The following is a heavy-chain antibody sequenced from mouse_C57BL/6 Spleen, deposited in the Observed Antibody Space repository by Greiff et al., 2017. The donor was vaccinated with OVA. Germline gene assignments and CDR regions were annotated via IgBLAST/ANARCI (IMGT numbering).Heavy chain of an antibody. V-gene: IGHV1-47*01. J-gene: IGHJ1*03. D-gene: IGHD1-1*01. Sequence: VKLQESGAELVKPGASVKMSCKASGYTFTTYPIEWMKQNHGKSLEWIGNFHPYNDDTKYNEKFKGKATLTVEKSSSTVYLELSRLTSDDSAVYYCARGHYGRGYFDVWGTGTTVTVSS. CDR3: ARGHYGRGYFDV. CDR1: GYTFTTYP. CDR2: FHPYNDDT.